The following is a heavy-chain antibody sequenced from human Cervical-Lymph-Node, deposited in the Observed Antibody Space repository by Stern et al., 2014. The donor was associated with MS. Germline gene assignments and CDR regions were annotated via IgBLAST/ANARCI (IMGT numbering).Heavy chain of an antibody. V-gene: IGHV3-33*01. CDR3: ARDQSGNYYGMDV. CDR2: IWYDGGNK. J-gene: IGHJ6*02. D-gene: IGHD3-10*01. Sequence: VQLVESGGGVVQPGRSLRLSCAASGFTFSSYGMHWVRQAPGKGLEWVAVIWYDGGNKYYTDSVKGRFTNSRDNSKNTLYLQMNSLRAEDTAVYYCARDQSGNYYGMDVWGQGTTVTVSS. CDR1: GFTFSSYG.